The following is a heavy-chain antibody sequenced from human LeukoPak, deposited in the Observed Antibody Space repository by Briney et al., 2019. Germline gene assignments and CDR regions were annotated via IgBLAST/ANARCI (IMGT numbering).Heavy chain of an antibody. D-gene: IGHD1-26*01. V-gene: IGHV3-64*01. CDR3: ARETPQEWELLRSGN. CDR2: ISSNGGST. J-gene: IGHJ4*02. CDR1: GFTFSSYA. Sequence: PGGSLRLSCAASGFTFSSYAMHWVRQAPGKGLEYVSAISSNGGSTYYAKSVKGRFTISRDNSKNTLYLQMGSLRAEDMAVYYCARETPQEWELLRSGNWGQGTLVTVSS.